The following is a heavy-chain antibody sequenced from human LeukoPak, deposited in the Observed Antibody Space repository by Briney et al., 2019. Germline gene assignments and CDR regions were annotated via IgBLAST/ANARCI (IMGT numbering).Heavy chain of an antibody. D-gene: IGHD5-12*01. J-gene: IGHJ4*02. V-gene: IGHV3-23*01. Sequence: PGGSLRLSCEASGFSFNSYAMSWVRQIPGKGLEWVSVISSSGSTDYADSVKGRFTISRDNSKNTLYLQMNSLRAEDTAVYYCARAMSGSPRGIDYWGQGTLVTVSS. CDR1: GFSFNSYA. CDR3: ARAMSGSPRGIDY. CDR2: ISSSGST.